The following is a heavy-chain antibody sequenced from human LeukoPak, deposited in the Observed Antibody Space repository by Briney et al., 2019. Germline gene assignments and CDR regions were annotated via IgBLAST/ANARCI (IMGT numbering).Heavy chain of an antibody. CDR3: ARVRGPYSYVAFDI. D-gene: IGHD5-18*01. V-gene: IGHV3-21*01. CDR2: ISSSSSYI. CDR1: GFTFSSYS. J-gene: IGHJ3*02. Sequence: GGSLRLSCAASGFTFSSYSMNWVRQAPGKGLEWVSSISSSSSYIYYADSVKGRFTISRDSAKNSLYLQVNSPRAEDTAVYYCARVRGPYSYVAFDIWGQGTMVTVSS.